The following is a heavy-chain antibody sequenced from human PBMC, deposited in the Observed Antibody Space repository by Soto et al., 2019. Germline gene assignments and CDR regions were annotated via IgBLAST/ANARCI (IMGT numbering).Heavy chain of an antibody. CDR1: GFTFSSYA. CDR2: ISYDGSNK. V-gene: IGHV3-30-3*01. CDR3: ARDTAELGVLYFDY. D-gene: IGHD3-16*01. Sequence: GGSLRLSCAASGFTFSSYAMHWVRQAPGKGLEWVAVISYDGSNKYYADSVKGRFTISRDNSKNTLYLQMNSLRAEDTAVYYCARDTAELGVLYFDYWGQGTLVTVSS. J-gene: IGHJ4*02.